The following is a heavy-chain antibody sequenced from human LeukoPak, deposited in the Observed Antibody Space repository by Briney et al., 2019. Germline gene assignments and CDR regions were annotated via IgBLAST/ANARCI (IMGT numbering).Heavy chain of an antibody. V-gene: IGHV3-33*01. D-gene: IGHD3-22*01. Sequence: ESGGSLRLSCAASGFTFSNYGMHWVRQVPGKWMEWVAAIWFDGIRKYYADSVKGRLTISRDNSKNTLYLQMNSLRAEDTAVYYCARDLEDSSPFGAFDMWGQGTMVTVSS. CDR1: GFTFSNYG. J-gene: IGHJ3*02. CDR3: ARDLEDSSPFGAFDM. CDR2: IWFDGIRK.